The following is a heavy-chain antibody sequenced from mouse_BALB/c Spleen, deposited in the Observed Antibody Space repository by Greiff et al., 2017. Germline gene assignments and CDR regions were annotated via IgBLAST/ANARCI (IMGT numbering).Heavy chain of an antibody. J-gene: IGHJ2*01. CDR3: ARDGYYGGDY. Sequence: DVMLVESGGGLVQPGGSRKLSCAASGFTFSSFGMHWVRQAPEKGLEWVAYISSGSSTIYYADTVKGRFTISRDNPKNTLFLQMTSLRSEDTAMYYCARDGYYGGDYWGQGTTLTVSS. CDR2: ISSGSSTI. CDR1: GFTFSSFG. D-gene: IGHD2-3*01. V-gene: IGHV5-17*02.